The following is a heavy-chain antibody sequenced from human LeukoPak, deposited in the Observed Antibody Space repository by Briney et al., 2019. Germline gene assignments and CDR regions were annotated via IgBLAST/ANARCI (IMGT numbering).Heavy chain of an antibody. Sequence: SETLSLTCSVSGDSITGYSWSWIRQTPGKGLEWIGYIYYNGDTRYNPSLNSRLSMSVDTPKKQFSLNLRSVIAADTAVYYCVRGPYGSSISNWFDPWGQGLLVTVSS. CDR2: IYYNGDT. CDR3: VRGPYGSSISNWFDP. CDR1: GDSITGYS. V-gene: IGHV4-59*01. J-gene: IGHJ5*02. D-gene: IGHD3-10*01.